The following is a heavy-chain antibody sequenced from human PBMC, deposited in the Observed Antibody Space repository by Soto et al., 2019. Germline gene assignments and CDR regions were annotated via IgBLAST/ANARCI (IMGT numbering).Heavy chain of an antibody. CDR2: VSYEGSAK. CDR3: AKGGSYRTFDY. V-gene: IGHV3-30*18. CDR1: GFSFSDYG. D-gene: IGHD1-26*01. Sequence: LRLSCAASGFSFSDYGMHWVRQAPGKGLEWMAVVSYEGSAKYYADSVKGRFTISRDNSKNTMFLQMNSLNPEDTAVYYCAKGGSYRTFDYWGQGTLVTVSS. J-gene: IGHJ4*02.